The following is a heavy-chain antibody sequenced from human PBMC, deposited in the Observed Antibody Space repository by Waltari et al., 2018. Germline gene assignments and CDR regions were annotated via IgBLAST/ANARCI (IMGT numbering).Heavy chain of an antibody. CDR2: VDPEDGQA. J-gene: IGHJ3*01. D-gene: IGHD3-10*01. Sequence: EVQLRQSGAELRKPGTPVKLPCKASGYTFSDYYIHWVQQAPGKGLQWVGLVDPEDGQAIYAEKFQGRVTITADTSTDTAYLELSSLTSEDTAVFYCATALGDNTSASRPFHLWGQGTVITVSS. CDR3: ATALGDNTSASRPFHL. V-gene: IGHV1-69-2*01. CDR1: GYTFSDYY.